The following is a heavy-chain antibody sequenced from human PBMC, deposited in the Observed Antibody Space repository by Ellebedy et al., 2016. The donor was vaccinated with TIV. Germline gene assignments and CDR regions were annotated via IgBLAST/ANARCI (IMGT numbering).Heavy chain of an antibody. D-gene: IGHD3-10*01. Sequence: MPSETLSLTCTVSGGSISSYYWSWIRQPPGKGLEWIGYIYYSGSTNYNPSLKSRVTISVDTSKNQFSLKLSSVTAADTAVYYCARVSKITMGRGVMKYYYGMDVWGQGTTVTVSS. CDR1: GGSISSYY. J-gene: IGHJ6*02. CDR2: IYYSGST. V-gene: IGHV4-59*01. CDR3: ARVSKITMGRGVMKYYYGMDV.